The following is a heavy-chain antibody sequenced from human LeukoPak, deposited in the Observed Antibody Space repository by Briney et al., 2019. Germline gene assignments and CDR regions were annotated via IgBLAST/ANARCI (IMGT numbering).Heavy chain of an antibody. CDR2: IYTSGST. CDR1: GGSISSYY. D-gene: IGHD3-10*01. J-gene: IGHJ5*02. V-gene: IGHV4-4*07. Sequence: SETLSLTCTVSGGSISSYYWSWIRQPAGKGLEWIGRIYTSGSTNYNPSLKSRVTMSVDTSKNQFSLKLSSVTAADTAVYYCARGTTDYYGSGNWFDPWGRGTLVTVSS. CDR3: ARGTTDYYGSGNWFDP.